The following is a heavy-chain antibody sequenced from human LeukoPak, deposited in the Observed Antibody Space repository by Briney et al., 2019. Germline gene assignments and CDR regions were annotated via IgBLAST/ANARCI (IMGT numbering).Heavy chain of an antibody. J-gene: IGHJ4*02. CDR2: ISWDGGST. Sequence: GGSLRLSCAASGFTFDDYAMHWVRQAPGKGLEWVSLISWDGGSTYYADSVKGRFTISRDNSKNSLYLQMNSLRAEDTALYYCAKGQRWLQFEYYFDYWGQGTLVTVSS. CDR3: AKGQRWLQFEYYFDY. D-gene: IGHD5-24*01. CDR1: GFTFDDYA. V-gene: IGHV3-43D*03.